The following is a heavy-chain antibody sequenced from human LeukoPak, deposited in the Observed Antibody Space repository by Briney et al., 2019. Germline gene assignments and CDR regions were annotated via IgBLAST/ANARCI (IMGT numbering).Heavy chain of an antibody. CDR3: ARGGTYYYDSSGYPLDY. V-gene: IGHV3-64*01. D-gene: IGHD3-22*01. J-gene: IGHJ4*02. CDR1: GFTFSSYA. CDR2: ISRNGGST. Sequence: GGSLRLSCAASGFTFSSYALHWVRQAPGKGLEYVSAISRNGGSTYYANSVKGRFTISRDNSKNTLYLQMGSLRAEDMAVYYCARGGTYYYDSSGYPLDYWGQGTLVTVSS.